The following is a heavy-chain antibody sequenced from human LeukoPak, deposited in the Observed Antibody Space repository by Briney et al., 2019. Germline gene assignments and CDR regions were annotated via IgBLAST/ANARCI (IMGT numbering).Heavy chain of an antibody. CDR1: GFTFSRFA. CDR3: ARAWKYYGSGSCFDY. D-gene: IGHD3-10*01. J-gene: IGHJ4*02. CDR2: ISSSGSTI. V-gene: IGHV3-48*04. Sequence: GGSLRLSCAASGFTFSRFAMSWVRQAPGKGLEWVSYISSSGSTIYYADSVKGRFTISRDNAKNSLYLQMNSLRAEDTAVYYCARAWKYYGSGSCFDYWGQGTLVTVSS.